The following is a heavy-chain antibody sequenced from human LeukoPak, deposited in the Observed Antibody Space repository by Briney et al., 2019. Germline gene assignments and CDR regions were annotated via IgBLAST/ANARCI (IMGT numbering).Heavy chain of an antibody. CDR2: ISGSGGST. D-gene: IGHD6-13*01. Sequence: PGGSLRLSCAASGFTLSSYAMSWVREAPGKGREWVSAISGSGGSTYYADSVKGRFTISRDNSKNTLYLQMNSLRAEDTAVYYCAKRLTGWQQLVAGGWFDPWGQGTLVTVSS. CDR3: AKRLTGWQQLVAGGWFDP. CDR1: GFTLSSYA. J-gene: IGHJ5*02. V-gene: IGHV3-23*01.